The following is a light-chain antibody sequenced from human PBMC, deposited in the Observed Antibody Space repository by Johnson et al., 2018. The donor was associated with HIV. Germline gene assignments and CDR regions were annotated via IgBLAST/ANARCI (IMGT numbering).Light chain of an antibody. CDR2: KND. CDR3: ATWDDSRSGSTV. V-gene: IGLV1-44*01. Sequence: QSVLTQPPSASGAPGQRVTISCSASSSNIGSNGVDWYQKLPGTAPKLLIYKNDQRPSGVPDRFSGSKSGTSASLAISGLQPEDEADYFCATWDDSRSGSTVCGTGTKVTGL. J-gene: IGLJ1*01. CDR1: SSNIGSNG.